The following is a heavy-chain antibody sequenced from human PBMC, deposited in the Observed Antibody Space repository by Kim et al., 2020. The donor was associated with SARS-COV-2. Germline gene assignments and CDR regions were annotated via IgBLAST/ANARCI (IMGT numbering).Heavy chain of an antibody. Sequence: GRFTISRDNSKNTLYLQMNSLRAEDTAVYYCAKGHYDILTGYYNVGDLDYWGQGTLVTVSS. CDR3: AKGHYDILTGYYNVGDLDY. D-gene: IGHD3-9*01. V-gene: IGHV3-23*01. J-gene: IGHJ4*02.